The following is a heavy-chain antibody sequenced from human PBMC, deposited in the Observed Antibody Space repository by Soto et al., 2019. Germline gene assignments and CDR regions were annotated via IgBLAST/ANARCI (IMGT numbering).Heavy chain of an antibody. D-gene: IGHD3-3*01. CDR1: GYTFTGYY. Sequence: ASVKFSCKASGYTFTGYYMHWVRQAPGQGLEWMGWINPNSGGTNYAQKFQGRVTMTRDTSISTAYMELSRLRSDDTAVYYCARDYDFWSGHAAFDIWGQGTMVTVSS. J-gene: IGHJ3*02. CDR2: INPNSGGT. V-gene: IGHV1-2*02. CDR3: ARDYDFWSGHAAFDI.